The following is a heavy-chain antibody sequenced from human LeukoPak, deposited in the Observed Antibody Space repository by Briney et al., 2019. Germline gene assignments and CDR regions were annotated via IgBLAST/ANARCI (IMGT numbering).Heavy chain of an antibody. CDR2: IYHSGST. V-gene: IGHV4-38-2*02. D-gene: IGHD3-22*01. CDR3: ARTYYYESSAYYYMDV. CDR1: GYSISGGYY. Sequence: SETLSLTCTVSGYSISGGYYWGWIRQPPGKGLEWIGSIYHSGSTYYNPSLKSRVTISVDTSKNQFSLKLSSVTAADTAIYYCARTYYYESSAYYYMDVWGKGTTVTVSS. J-gene: IGHJ6*03.